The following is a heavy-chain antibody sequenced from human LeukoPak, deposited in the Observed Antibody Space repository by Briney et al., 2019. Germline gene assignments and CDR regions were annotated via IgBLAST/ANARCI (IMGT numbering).Heavy chain of an antibody. Sequence: PGGSLRLCCEGSGFTFSGYYMSWIRQAPGKGLEWVSYINPSGSTIYYADSVKGRFTISRDNAKKSLDLQMYSLRAEDTAVYYCARVRGSGFCSGSSCAKDPGYYYYMDVWGKGTTVTVSS. CDR2: INPSGSTI. J-gene: IGHJ6*03. CDR1: GFTFSGYY. D-gene: IGHD2-2*01. CDR3: ARVRGSGFCSGSSCAKDPGYYYYMDV. V-gene: IGHV3-11*01.